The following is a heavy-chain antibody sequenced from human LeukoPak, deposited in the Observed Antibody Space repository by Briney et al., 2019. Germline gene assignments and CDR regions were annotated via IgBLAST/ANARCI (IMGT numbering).Heavy chain of an antibody. CDR3: ASSPYYYDSNGMRRYYYYMDV. V-gene: IGHV3-7*01. Sequence: RTGGSLRLSCAASGFSFTTYWMSWVRQAPGKGLEWVANIKQDGSEKYYVDSVKGRFTISRDNAKNSLYLQMNSLRAEDTAVYYCASSPYYYDSNGMRRYYYYMDVWGKGTTVTVSS. D-gene: IGHD3-22*01. CDR2: IKQDGSEK. CDR1: GFSFTTYW. J-gene: IGHJ6*03.